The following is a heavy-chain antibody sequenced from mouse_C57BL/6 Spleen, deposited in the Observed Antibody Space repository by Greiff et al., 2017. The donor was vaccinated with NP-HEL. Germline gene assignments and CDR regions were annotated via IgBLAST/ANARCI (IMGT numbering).Heavy chain of an antibody. CDR2: IYPGDGDT. D-gene: IGHD2-3*01. CDR3: ARIYDGYAYYFDY. V-gene: IGHV1-82*01. J-gene: IGHJ2*01. Sequence: QVQLQQSGPELVKPGASVKISCKASGYAFSSSWMNWVKQRPGKGLEWIGRIYPGDGDTNYNGKFKGKATLTADKSSSTAYMQLSSLTSEDSAVYFCARIYDGYAYYFDYWGQGTTLTVSS. CDR1: GYAFSSSW.